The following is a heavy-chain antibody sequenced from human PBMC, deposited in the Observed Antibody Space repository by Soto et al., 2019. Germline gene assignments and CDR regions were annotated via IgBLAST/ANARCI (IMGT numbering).Heavy chain of an antibody. CDR2: SKNKADSYTT. J-gene: IGHJ4*02. CDR1: GFTFSDHY. V-gene: IGHV3-72*01. CDR3: TVWGSGNDFGAA. Sequence: EVQLVESGGGLVQPGGSLRLSCAASGFTFSDHYMDWVRQAPGKGLEWVGRSKNKADSYTTEYAASVEGRFTISRDGSKNSLFLQMNSLKTEDTAVYYCTVWGSGNDFGAAWGQGILVTVS. D-gene: IGHD3-10*01.